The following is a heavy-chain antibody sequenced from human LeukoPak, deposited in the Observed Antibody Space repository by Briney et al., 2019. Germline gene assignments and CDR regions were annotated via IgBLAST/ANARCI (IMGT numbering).Heavy chain of an antibody. J-gene: IGHJ4*02. CDR3: ANRFRYCSGTSCFDN. Sequence: GGSLRLSCAASGFTFNNYVMSWVRQTPGKGLEWVSAISGSGASTYYADSVRGRFTVSRDNSKNTLFLQMNSLRAEDTAVYYCANRFRYCSGTSCFDNWGQGTLVTVSS. V-gene: IGHV3-23*01. CDR1: GFTFNNYV. D-gene: IGHD2-2*01. CDR2: ISGSGAST.